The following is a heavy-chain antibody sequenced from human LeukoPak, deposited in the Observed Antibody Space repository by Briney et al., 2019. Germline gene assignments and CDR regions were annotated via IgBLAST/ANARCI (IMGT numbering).Heavy chain of an antibody. D-gene: IGHD4-23*01. J-gene: IGHJ4*02. CDR2: IRSKAYGGTT. CDR3: TSSGMTTVVTSDY. Sequence: PGGSLRLSCTASGFTFGDYAMSWVRQAPGKGLDWVGFIRSKAYGGTTEYAASVKGRFTISRDDSKSIAYLQMNSLKTEDTAVYYCTSSGMTTVVTSDYWGQGTPVTVSS. V-gene: IGHV3-49*04. CDR1: GFTFGDYA.